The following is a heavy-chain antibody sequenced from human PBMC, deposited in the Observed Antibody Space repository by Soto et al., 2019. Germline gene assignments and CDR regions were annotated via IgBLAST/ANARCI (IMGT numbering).Heavy chain of an antibody. CDR2: ISYDGSNK. V-gene: IGHV3-30-3*01. D-gene: IGHD2-21*02. CDR1: GLTFSSYA. CDR3: ARGEVTAPIFDY. J-gene: IGHJ4*02. Sequence: GGSLRLSCAASGLTFSSYAMHWVRQAPGKGLEWVAVISYDGSNKYYADSVKGRFTISRDNSKNTLYLQMNSLRAEDTAVYYCARGEVTAPIFDYWGQGTLVTVSS.